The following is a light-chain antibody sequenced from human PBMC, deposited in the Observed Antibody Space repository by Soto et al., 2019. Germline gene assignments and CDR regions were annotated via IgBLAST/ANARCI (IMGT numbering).Light chain of an antibody. J-gene: IGKJ5*01. CDR2: TAH. Sequence: DIQMPQSPSSVSASVGDRVTITWRASPHIGTWIDWYKQKPGKAPHLLIYTAHNLPIGVPSRFSGDGLGTEFTLTSSSLQPEEYATYYCQQSSYFPSTFGQGTRLEIK. CDR1: PHIGTW. CDR3: QQSSYFPST. V-gene: IGKV1-12*01.